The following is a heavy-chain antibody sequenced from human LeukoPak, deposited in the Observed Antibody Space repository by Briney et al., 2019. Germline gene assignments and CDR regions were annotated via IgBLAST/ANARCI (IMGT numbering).Heavy chain of an antibody. V-gene: IGHV3-30-3*01. Sequence: GGSLRLSCAASGFTFSSYAMQWVRQAPGKGLEWVAVISYDGSNKYYADSVKGRFTISRDNSKNTLYLQMNSLRAEDTAVYYCARDQQYYYDSSGFDYWGQGTLVTVSS. CDR1: GFTFSSYA. CDR2: ISYDGSNK. J-gene: IGHJ4*02. D-gene: IGHD3-22*01. CDR3: ARDQQYYYDSSGFDY.